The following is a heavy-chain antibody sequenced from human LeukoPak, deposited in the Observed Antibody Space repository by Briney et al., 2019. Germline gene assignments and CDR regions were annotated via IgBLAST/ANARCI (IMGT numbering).Heavy chain of an antibody. CDR3: AKGYSYGPSKYYFDY. J-gene: IGHJ4*02. CDR1: GFTFSSYA. CDR2: ISGSGGST. Sequence: GGSLRLSCAASGFTFSSYAMSWVRQAPGKGLEWVSAISGSGGSTYYADSVKGRFTISRDSSKNTLYLQMNSLRAEDTAVYYCAKGYSYGPSKYYFDYWGQGTLVTVSS. D-gene: IGHD5-18*01. V-gene: IGHV3-23*01.